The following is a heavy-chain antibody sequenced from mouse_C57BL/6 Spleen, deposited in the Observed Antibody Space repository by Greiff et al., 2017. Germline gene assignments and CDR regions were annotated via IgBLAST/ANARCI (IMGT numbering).Heavy chain of an antibody. Sequence: EVQRVESGTVLARPGASVKMSCKTSGYTFTSYWMHWVKQRPGQGLEWIGAIYPGNSDTSYNQKFKGKAKLTAVTSASTAYMELSSLTNEDSAVYYCTREAYYGSSYGWYFDVWGTGTTVTVSS. V-gene: IGHV1-5*01. D-gene: IGHD1-1*01. CDR1: GYTFTSYW. CDR3: TREAYYGSSYGWYFDV. J-gene: IGHJ1*03. CDR2: IYPGNSDT.